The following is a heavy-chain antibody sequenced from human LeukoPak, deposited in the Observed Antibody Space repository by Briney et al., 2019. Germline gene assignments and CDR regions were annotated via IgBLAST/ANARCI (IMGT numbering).Heavy chain of an antibody. CDR1: GGTFSSYA. D-gene: IGHD6-19*01. CDR3: ARNPGIAVIDDAFDI. Sequence: ASVKVSFKASGGTFSSYAISWVRQAPGQGLEWMGRIIPILGIANYAQKFPGRVTITAHKSTSTGHMEMSSLRSEDTDVYYCARNPGIAVIDDAFDIWGQGTMVTVSS. V-gene: IGHV1-69*04. J-gene: IGHJ3*02. CDR2: IIPILGIA.